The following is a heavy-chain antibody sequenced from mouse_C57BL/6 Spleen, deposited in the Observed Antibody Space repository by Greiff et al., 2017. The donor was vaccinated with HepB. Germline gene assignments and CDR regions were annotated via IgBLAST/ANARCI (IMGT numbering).Heavy chain of an antibody. CDR2: IDPSDSYT. Sequence: VQLQQPGAELVRPGTSVKLSCKASGYTFTSYWMHWVKQRPGQGLEWIGVIDPSDSYTNYNQKFKGKATLTVDTSSSTAYMQLSSLTSEDSAVYYCARGDGYYPRYWGQGTLVTVSA. V-gene: IGHV1-59*01. CDR3: ARGDGYYPRY. J-gene: IGHJ3*01. CDR1: GYTFTSYW. D-gene: IGHD2-3*01.